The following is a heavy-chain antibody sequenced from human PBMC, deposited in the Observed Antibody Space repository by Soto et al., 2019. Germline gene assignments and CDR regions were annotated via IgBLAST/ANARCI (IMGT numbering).Heavy chain of an antibody. D-gene: IGHD4-17*01. CDR3: ARRYGASFDY. V-gene: IGHV4-59*01. CDR1: GGSISNYY. J-gene: IGHJ4*02. Sequence: SETLSLTYTVSGGSISNYYWSWIRQPPGKGLEWIGYIYYSGSTNYNPSLKSRVTISVDTSKNQFSLKLSSVTAADTAVYYCARRYGASFDYWGQGTLVTVSS. CDR2: IYYSGST.